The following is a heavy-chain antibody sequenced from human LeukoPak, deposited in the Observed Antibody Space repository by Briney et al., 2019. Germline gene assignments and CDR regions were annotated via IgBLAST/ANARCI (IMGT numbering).Heavy chain of an antibody. V-gene: IGHV4-39*07. CDR2: IYYSGST. Sequence: SETLSLTCTVSGGSISSSSYYWGWIRQPPGKGLEWIGSIYYSGSTYYNPSLKSRVTVSVDTSKNQFSLKLSSVTAADTAVYYCARDFTSDYGDYVNWFDPWGQGTLVTVSS. CDR1: GGSISSSSYY. D-gene: IGHD4-17*01. CDR3: ARDFTSDYGDYVNWFDP. J-gene: IGHJ5*02.